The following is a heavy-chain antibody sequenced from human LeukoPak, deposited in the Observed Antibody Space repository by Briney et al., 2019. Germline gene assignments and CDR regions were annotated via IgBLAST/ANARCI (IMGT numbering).Heavy chain of an antibody. CDR2: IGVYSGNT. CDR3: ARAGFGDLIAGPDF. CDR1: GYTFTSYG. J-gene: IGHJ4*02. D-gene: IGHD3-10*01. Sequence: ASVKVSCKASGYTFTSYGISWVRQAPGQGLEWMGWIGVYSGNTNYAQKFQGRVIMTTDTSTNTAYMDLRSLRSDDTAVYYCARAGFGDLIAGPDFWGQGTLVTVSS. V-gene: IGHV1-18*01.